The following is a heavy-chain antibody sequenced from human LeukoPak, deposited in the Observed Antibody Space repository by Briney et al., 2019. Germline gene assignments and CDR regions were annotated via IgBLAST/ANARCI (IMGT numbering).Heavy chain of an antibody. Sequence: PGGSLRLSCAASGFTFSSYARHWVRQAPGKGLEWVAVISYDGSNKYYADSVKGRFTISRDNSKNTLYLQMNSLRAEDTAVYYCTRDSGLEVAYYFDYWGQGTLVTVSS. D-gene: IGHD6-19*01. CDR2: ISYDGSNK. CDR1: GFTFSSYA. V-gene: IGHV3-30*04. CDR3: TRDSGLEVAYYFDY. J-gene: IGHJ4*02.